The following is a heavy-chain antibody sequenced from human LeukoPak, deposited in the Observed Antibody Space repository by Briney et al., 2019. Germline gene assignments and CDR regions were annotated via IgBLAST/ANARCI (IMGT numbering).Heavy chain of an antibody. CDR1: GGSISSYY. V-gene: IGHV4-59*01. CDR3: AREGIGVVVAATDAFDI. D-gene: IGHD2-15*01. Sequence: SETLSLTCVVNGGSISSYYWSWIRQPPGKGLEWIGYIYYSGSTNYNPSLKSRVTISVDTSKNQFSLKLSSVTAADTAVYYCAREGIGVVVAATDAFDIWGQGTMVTVSS. J-gene: IGHJ3*02. CDR2: IYYSGST.